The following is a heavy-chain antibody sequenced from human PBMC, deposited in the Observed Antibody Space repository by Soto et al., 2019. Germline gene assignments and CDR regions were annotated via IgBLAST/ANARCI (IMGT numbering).Heavy chain of an antibody. D-gene: IGHD2-15*01. V-gene: IGHV3-30-3*01. J-gene: IGHJ6*02. CDR1: GFTFSSYA. CDR3: ARVRVVVAASPAPAEGMDV. CDR2: ISYDGSNK. Sequence: GGSLRLSCAASGFTFSSYAMHWVRQAPGKGLEWEAVISYDGSNKYYADSVKGRFTISRDNSKNTLYLQMNSLRAEDTAVYYCARVRVVVAASPAPAEGMDVWGQGTTVTVSS.